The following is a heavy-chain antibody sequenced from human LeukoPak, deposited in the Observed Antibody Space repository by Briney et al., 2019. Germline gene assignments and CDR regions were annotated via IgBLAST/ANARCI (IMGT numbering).Heavy chain of an antibody. J-gene: IGHJ5*02. CDR1: GGSISSGGYY. CDR2: IYYSGST. V-gene: IGHV4-31*03. Sequence: PSETLSLTCTVSGGSISSGGYYWSWIRQHPGKGLEWIGYIYYSGSTYYNPSLKSRVTISVDTSKNQFSLKLSSVTAADTAVCYCARVGVPAAMQELLGFDPWGQGTLVTVSS. D-gene: IGHD2-2*01. CDR3: ARVGVPAAMQELLGFDP.